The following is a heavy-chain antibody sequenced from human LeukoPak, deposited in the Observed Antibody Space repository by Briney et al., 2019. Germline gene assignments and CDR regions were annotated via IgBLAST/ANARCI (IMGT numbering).Heavy chain of an antibody. J-gene: IGHJ4*02. D-gene: IGHD6-13*01. V-gene: IGHV4-34*01. CDR1: GGSFSGYY. CDR2: INHSGST. CDR3: ARGLRAEAGILGY. Sequence: SETLSLTCAVYGGSFSGYYWSWIRQPPGKGLEWIGEINHSGSTNYNPSLKSRVTISVDTSKNQFSLKLSSVTAADTAVYYCARGLRAEAGILGYWGQGTLVTVSS.